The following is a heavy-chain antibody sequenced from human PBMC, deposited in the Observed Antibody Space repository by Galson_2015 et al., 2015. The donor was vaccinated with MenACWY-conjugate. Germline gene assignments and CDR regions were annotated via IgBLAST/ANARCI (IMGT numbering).Heavy chain of an antibody. CDR2: ITDNGGRT. V-gene: IGHV3-23*01. Sequence: SLRLSCAASGFIFNNSAMNWVRQAPGKGLEWVSSITDNGGRTYYAESVKGCFTISRDNSKNTLYLQMKNLRAEDTAVYFCERIMAGDWGQGTLGTVSA. J-gene: IGHJ4*02. CDR3: ERIMAGD. D-gene: IGHD6-19*01. CDR1: GFIFNNSA.